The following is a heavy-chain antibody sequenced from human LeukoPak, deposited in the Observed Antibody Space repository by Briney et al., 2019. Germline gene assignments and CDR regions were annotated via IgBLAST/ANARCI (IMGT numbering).Heavy chain of an antibody. J-gene: IGHJ5*02. V-gene: IGHV6-1*01. CDR3: ARLLPKGRRYWFDH. CDR1: GDSVSSNSAT. Sequence: PSQTLSLSSAISGDSVSSNSATWNCIRQSPSRGLEWLGRTYYRSKWYNDYAVSLKGRIAINPETSKNQFSLKLSSVTAADTAVYYCARLLPKGRRYWFDHWGQGTLVTVSS. CDR2: TYYRSKWYN.